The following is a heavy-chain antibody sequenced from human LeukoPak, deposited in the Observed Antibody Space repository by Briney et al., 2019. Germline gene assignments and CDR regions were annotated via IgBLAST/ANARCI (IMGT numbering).Heavy chain of an antibody. D-gene: IGHD3-10*01. CDR1: GFTFSSYG. J-gene: IGHJ6*03. CDR3: AREGDGITMVRGVIIIGYMDV. V-gene: IGHV3-64*01. CDR2: ISSNGGST. Sequence: GGSLRLSCAASGFTFSSYGMSWVRQAPGKGLEYVSAISSNGGSTYYANSVKGRFTISRDNSKNTLYLQMGSLRAEDMAVYYCAREGDGITMVRGVIIIGYMDVWGKGTTVTVSS.